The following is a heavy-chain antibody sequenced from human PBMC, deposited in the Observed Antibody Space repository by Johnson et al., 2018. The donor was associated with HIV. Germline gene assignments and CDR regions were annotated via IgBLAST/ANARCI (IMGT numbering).Heavy chain of an antibody. CDR1: GFTFDDYA. J-gene: IGHJ3*02. CDR3: ASEKGGSSWTRMQAFDI. CDR2: ISWNSGSI. Sequence: VQLVESGGGLVQPGGSLRLSCAASGFTFDDYAMHWVRQAPGKGLEWVSGISWNSGSIGYADSVKGRFTISRDNAKNTLYLQMNSLRAEDTAVNYCASEKGGSSWTRMQAFDIWGQGTMVTVSS. V-gene: IGHV3-9*01. D-gene: IGHD6-13*01.